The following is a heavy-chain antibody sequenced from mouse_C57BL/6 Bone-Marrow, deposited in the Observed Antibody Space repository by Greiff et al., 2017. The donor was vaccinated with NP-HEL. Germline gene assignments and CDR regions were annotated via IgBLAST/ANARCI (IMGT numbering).Heavy chain of an antibody. CDR3: ARVLLLRLDY. D-gene: IGHD1-1*01. V-gene: IGHV5-4*01. CDR1: GFTFSSYA. Sequence: EVQRVESGGGLVKPGGSLKLSCAASGFTFSSYAMSWVRQTPEKRLEWVATISDGGSYTYYPDTVKGRFTISRDNAKNNLYLQMSHLKSEDTAMYYCARVLLLRLDYWGQGTTLTVSS. CDR2: ISDGGSYT. J-gene: IGHJ2*01.